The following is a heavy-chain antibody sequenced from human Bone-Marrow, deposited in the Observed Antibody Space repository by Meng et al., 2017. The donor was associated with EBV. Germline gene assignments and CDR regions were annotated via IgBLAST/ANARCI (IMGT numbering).Heavy chain of an antibody. CDR3: ARGMVRDHLGY. V-gene: IGHV3-21*01. Sequence: VQLVESGVGLVKPGGYRRLSCAASGFTFSSYSMNWVRQAPGKGLEWVSSISSSSSYIYYADSAKGRFTISRDNAKNSLYLQMNSLRAEDTAVYYCARGMVRDHLGYWGQGPLVTVDS. CDR2: ISSSSSYI. CDR1: GFTFSSYS. D-gene: IGHD3-10*01. J-gene: IGHJ4*02.